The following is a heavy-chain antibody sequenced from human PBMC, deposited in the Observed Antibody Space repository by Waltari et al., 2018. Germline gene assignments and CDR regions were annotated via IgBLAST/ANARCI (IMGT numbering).Heavy chain of an antibody. D-gene: IGHD5-12*01. CDR3: AAPSVATISNAFDI. CDR2: IYHSGST. J-gene: IGHJ3*02. Sequence: QVQLQESGPGLVKPSETLSLTCAVSGYSISRGYYWGWIRQPPGKGREWIGSIYHSGSTYYNPSLTSRVTISVDTSKNQFSRKLSSVTAADTAVYYWAAPSVATISNAFDIWGQGTMVTVSS. CDR1: GYSISRGYY. V-gene: IGHV4-38-2*01.